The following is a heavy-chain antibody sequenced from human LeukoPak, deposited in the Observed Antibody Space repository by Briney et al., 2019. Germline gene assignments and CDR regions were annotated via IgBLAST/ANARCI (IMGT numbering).Heavy chain of an antibody. Sequence: PGGSLRLSCEAPAFSFSSYGMSWVRQAPGKGLEWVSAISGDGRDIFYADAVKGRFTISRDNSKNTLYLQMNSLRDEDTALYYCAIHGGGTIRIEAFDVWGQGTMVTISS. CDR3: AIHGGGTIRIEAFDV. CDR1: AFSFSSYG. CDR2: ISGDGRDI. J-gene: IGHJ3*01. V-gene: IGHV3-23*01. D-gene: IGHD3-3*01.